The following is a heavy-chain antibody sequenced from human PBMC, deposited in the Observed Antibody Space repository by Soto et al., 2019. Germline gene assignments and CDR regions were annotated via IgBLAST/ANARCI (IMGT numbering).Heavy chain of an antibody. V-gene: IGHV1-69*13. J-gene: IGHJ4*02. D-gene: IGHD2-15*01. CDR2: IIPIFGTA. CDR1: GYTFTSYG. CDR3: AKPLYGGTNDYFDY. Sequence: GASVKVSCKASGYTFTSYGISWVRQAPGQGLEWMGGIIPIFGTANYAQKFQGRVTITADESTSTAYMELSSLRSEDTAVYYCAKPLYGGTNDYFDYWGQGTLVTVSS.